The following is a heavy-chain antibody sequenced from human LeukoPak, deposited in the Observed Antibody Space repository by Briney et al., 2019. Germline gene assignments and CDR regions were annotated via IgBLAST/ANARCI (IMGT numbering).Heavy chain of an antibody. CDR1: GFTFTTYS. Sequence: GGSLRLSCAASGFTFTTYSMGWVRQAPGKGLEWVANIKQDGSEQYYVDSVKGRFTISRDNAKNSLSLQMNSLRAEDTAVYYCARPLMYYYGSETYFWFDPWGQGTLVTVSS. V-gene: IGHV3-7*01. J-gene: IGHJ5*02. CDR3: ARPLMYYYGSETYFWFDP. D-gene: IGHD3-10*01. CDR2: IKQDGSEQ.